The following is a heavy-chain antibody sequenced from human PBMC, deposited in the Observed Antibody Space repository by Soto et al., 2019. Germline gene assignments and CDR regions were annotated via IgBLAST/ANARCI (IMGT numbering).Heavy chain of an antibody. CDR1: AYTLSGYC. D-gene: IGHD3-10*01. Sequence: ASGKVSCKTAAYTLSGYCLHWVGQAPGQGLEWMGWIKPSTGDTNYAEKFRGRVTMTRDTSVSTAYMELSSLRSDDTAVYYCTREQMATVTQFNWFDSWG. CDR3: TREQMATVTQFNWFDS. J-gene: IGHJ5*01. CDR2: IKPSTGDT. V-gene: IGHV1-2*02.